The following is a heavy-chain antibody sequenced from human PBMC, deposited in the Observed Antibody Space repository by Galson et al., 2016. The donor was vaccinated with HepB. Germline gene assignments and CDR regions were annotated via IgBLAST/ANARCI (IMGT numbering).Heavy chain of an antibody. CDR3: ARSGSYYPEFLHH. CDR2: IIAIFGTT. D-gene: IGHD1-26*01. CDR1: GGIFNNYG. J-gene: IGHJ1*01. V-gene: IGHV1-69*06. Sequence: SVKVSCKASGGIFNNYGITWVRQAPGRGLEWMGGIIAIFGTTNYAQSLQGRVTITADKSTSTVYMELTSLRSDDTGVYYCARSGSYYPEFLHHWGQGTLVIVSS.